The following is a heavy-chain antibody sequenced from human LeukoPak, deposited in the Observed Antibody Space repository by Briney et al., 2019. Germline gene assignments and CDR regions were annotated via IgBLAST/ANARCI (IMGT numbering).Heavy chain of an antibody. CDR1: GFTFSSYA. CDR3: ARGGAAAARKRGIDY. Sequence: GRSLRLSCAASGFTFSSYAMHWVRQAPGKGLEWVASISENGRAKPYVASVRGRFTISRDNTKNSLYLQMNSLRVEDTAVYYCARGGAAAARKRGIDYWGQGTLVTVSS. V-gene: IGHV3-7*01. J-gene: IGHJ4*02. CDR2: ISENGRAK. D-gene: IGHD6-13*01.